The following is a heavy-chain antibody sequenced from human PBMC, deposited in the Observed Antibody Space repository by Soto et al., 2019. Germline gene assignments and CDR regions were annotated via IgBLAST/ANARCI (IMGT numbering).Heavy chain of an antibody. CDR2: IYPGDSDT. V-gene: IGHV5-51*01. Sequence: PGESLKISCKGSGYSFTSYWIGWVRQMPGKGLEWMGIIYPGDSDTRYSPSFQGQVTISADKSISTAYLQWSSLKASGTAMYYCARLPIIAAAGTRWYYYYGMDVWGQGTTVTVSS. CDR3: ARLPIIAAAGTRWYYYYGMDV. CDR1: GYSFTSYW. D-gene: IGHD6-13*01. J-gene: IGHJ6*02.